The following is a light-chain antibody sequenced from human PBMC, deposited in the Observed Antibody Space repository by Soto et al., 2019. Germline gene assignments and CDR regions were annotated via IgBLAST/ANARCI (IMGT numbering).Light chain of an antibody. J-gene: IGLJ3*02. CDR3: SSYTTSSTLV. V-gene: IGLV2-18*02. Sequence: QAVVTQPPSVSGSPGQSVTISCSGTNSDIGSYNRVSWYQQPPGTAPKLIIYEVSHRPSGVPARFSGSKSANAASLTISGLQAEDEADYYCSSYTTSSTLVFGGGTKLTVL. CDR1: NSDIGSYNR. CDR2: EVS.